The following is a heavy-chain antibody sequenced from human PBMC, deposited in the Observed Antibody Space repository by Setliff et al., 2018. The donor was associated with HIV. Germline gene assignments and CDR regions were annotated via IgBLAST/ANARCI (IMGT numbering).Heavy chain of an antibody. J-gene: IGHJ3*02. CDR3: ARARHIVVVTAIPDAFDI. Sequence: RASVKVSCKASGGTFSSYAISWVRQAPGQGLERMGGIIPILGIANYAQKFQGRVTITADESTSTAYMELSSLRSEDTAVYYCARARHIVVVTAIPDAFDIWDQGTMVTVSS. CDR2: IIPILGIA. D-gene: IGHD2-21*02. V-gene: IGHV1-69*10. CDR1: GGTFSSYA.